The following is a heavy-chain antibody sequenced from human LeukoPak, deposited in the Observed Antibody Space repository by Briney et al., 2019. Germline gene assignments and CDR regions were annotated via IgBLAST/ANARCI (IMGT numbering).Heavy chain of an antibody. CDR1: GYIFTDYY. CDR3: ARQLRDYYYYGMDV. J-gene: IGHJ6*04. V-gene: IGHV1-2*02. D-gene: IGHD1-7*01. Sequence: GASVKVSCKASGYIFTDYYIHWVRQAPGQGLEWMGWINPSSGGTNYAQNLQGRVTMTRDTSMTTAYIELSRLRSDDTAVYYCARQLRDYYYYGMDVWGKGTTVSVSS. CDR2: INPSSGGT.